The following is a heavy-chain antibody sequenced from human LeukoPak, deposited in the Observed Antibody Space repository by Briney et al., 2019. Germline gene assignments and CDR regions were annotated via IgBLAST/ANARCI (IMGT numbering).Heavy chain of an antibody. J-gene: IGHJ6*03. CDR2: INSDGSSI. CDR1: RFTFSNYW. Sequence: AGGSLRLSCAASRFTFSNYWMHWVRQAPGKGLVWVSRINSDGSSISYADSVKGRFTISRDNAKNTLYLQMNSLRAEDTAVYYCARVSYDFWSGYSNYYMDVWGKGTTVTVSS. V-gene: IGHV3-74*01. CDR3: ARVSYDFWSGYSNYYMDV. D-gene: IGHD3-3*01.